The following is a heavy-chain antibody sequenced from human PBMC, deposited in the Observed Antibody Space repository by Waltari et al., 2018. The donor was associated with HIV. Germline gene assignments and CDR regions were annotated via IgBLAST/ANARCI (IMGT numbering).Heavy chain of an antibody. D-gene: IGHD2-15*01. CDR1: GSTFTSFS. V-gene: IGHV3-48*04. CDR2: ISSTSNTI. J-gene: IGHJ6*02. Sequence: EVQLVESGGGLVQPGGSLRLSCAASGSTFTSFSMNWFRQAPGKGLEWVSYISSTSNTIYYADSVKGRFTVSRDNAKNSLSLQMNSLRAEDTAVYFCAKEVVALPHYYYYGLDVWGQGTTVTVSS. CDR3: AKEVVALPHYYYYGLDV.